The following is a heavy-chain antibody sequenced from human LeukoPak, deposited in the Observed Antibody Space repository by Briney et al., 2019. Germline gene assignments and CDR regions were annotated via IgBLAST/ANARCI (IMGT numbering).Heavy chain of an antibody. Sequence: PSQTLSLTCTVSGGSISSGSYYWSWIRQPAGKGLEWIGRIYTSGSTNYNPSLKSRVTISVDTSKNQFSLKLSSVTAADTAVYYCARRRRYYDSSGYYYAYSDYWGQGTLVTVSS. CDR3: ARRRRYYDSSGYYYAYSDY. V-gene: IGHV4-61*02. CDR1: GGSISSGSYY. D-gene: IGHD3-22*01. CDR2: IYTSGST. J-gene: IGHJ4*02.